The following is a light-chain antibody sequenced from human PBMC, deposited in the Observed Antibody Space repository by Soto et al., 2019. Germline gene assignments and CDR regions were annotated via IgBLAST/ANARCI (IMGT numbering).Light chain of an antibody. J-gene: IGKJ1*01. V-gene: IGKV3-20*01. Sequence: EIVLTQSPGTLSLSPGERATLSCRASQNVISSYLAWYQQKPGQAPRLLIYAASSRATGIPDRFTGSGSATDFTLTISRLEPEDFAVYYCRQYGSSPQTFGQGTRVEIK. CDR1: QNVISSY. CDR3: RQYGSSPQT. CDR2: AAS.